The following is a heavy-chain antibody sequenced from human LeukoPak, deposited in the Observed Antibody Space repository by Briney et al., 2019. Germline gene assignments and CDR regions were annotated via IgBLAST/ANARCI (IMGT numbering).Heavy chain of an antibody. D-gene: IGHD3-3*01. CDR3: ARDERLNDFWSGYYLKYNWFDP. J-gene: IGHJ5*02. CDR1: GFTFSSYA. Sequence: GRSLRLSCAASGFTFSSYAMHWVRQAPGKGLEWVAVISYDGSNKYYVDSVKGRFTISRDNSKNTLYLQMNSLRAEDTAVYYCARDERLNDFWSGYYLKYNWFDPWGQGTLVTVSS. V-gene: IGHV3-30*04. CDR2: ISYDGSNK.